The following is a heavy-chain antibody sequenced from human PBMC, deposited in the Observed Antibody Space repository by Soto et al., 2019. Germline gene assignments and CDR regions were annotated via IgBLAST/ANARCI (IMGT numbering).Heavy chain of an antibody. V-gene: IGHV1-8*01. CDR1: GYAFTSYD. CDR3: ARWRQNAAAGPNFDY. CDR2: MNPNSGNT. Sequence: QVHLVQSGAEVKKPGASVRVSCETSGYAFTSYDINWVRQAAGQGLEWMGWMNPNSGNTGFAQKFQGRLTMTRDTSISTAYMELSSLRSEDSAVYYCARWRQNAAAGPNFDYWGQATLVTVSS. D-gene: IGHD6-13*01. J-gene: IGHJ4*02.